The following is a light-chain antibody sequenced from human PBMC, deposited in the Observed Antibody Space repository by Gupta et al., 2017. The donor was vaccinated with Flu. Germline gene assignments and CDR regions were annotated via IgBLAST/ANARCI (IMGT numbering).Light chain of an antibody. Sequence: ITSSCTGSSSDVGSNNLVSWYRQNPGRAPQLIIYEVTKRPSGISDRFSGSRSGNTASLTIPGLQAEDEADYYCSCSYVVTDVLLFGGGTKLTVL. J-gene: IGLJ3*02. CDR3: SCSYVVTDVLL. CDR1: SSDVGSNNL. V-gene: IGLV2-23*02. CDR2: EVT.